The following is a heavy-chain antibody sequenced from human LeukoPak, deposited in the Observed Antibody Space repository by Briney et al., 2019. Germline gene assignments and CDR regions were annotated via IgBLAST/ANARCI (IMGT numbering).Heavy chain of an antibody. D-gene: IGHD3-10*01. V-gene: IGHV1-2*06. Sequence: ASVKVSCKASGYTFTGYYMHWVRQAPGQGLEWMGRINPNSGGTNYAQKLQGRVTMTTDTSTSTAYMELRSLRSDDTAVYYCAREAVGSGSYPNYNWFDPWGQGTLVTVSS. J-gene: IGHJ5*02. CDR2: INPNSGGT. CDR3: AREAVGSGSYPNYNWFDP. CDR1: GYTFTGYY.